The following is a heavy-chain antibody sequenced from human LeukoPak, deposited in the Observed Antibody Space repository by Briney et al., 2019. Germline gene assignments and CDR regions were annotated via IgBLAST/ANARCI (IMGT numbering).Heavy chain of an antibody. V-gene: IGHV3-30*18. CDR3: AKDRQMDY. J-gene: IGHJ4*02. D-gene: IGHD5-24*01. CDR2: ISYDGSNK. Sequence: GGSLRLSCAASGFTFSSYGMHWVRQAPGKGLEWVAVISYDGSNKYYADSVKGRFTISRDNSKNTLYLQMNSLRAEDTAVYYCAKDRQMDYWGQGTLVTVSS. CDR1: GFTFSSYG.